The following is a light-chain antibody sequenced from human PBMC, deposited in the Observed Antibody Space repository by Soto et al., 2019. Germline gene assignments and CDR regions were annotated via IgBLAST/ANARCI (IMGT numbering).Light chain of an antibody. CDR1: QSISDW. Sequence: DIQMTQSPSTLSASVGDRVTITCRASQSISDWLAWYQQKPGKAPKLLIYQASSLENGVPSRFSGSGSGTEFSLTISSLQPDDFATYYCQQYSSHSTFAQGTKVDIK. CDR2: QAS. J-gene: IGKJ1*01. CDR3: QQYSSHST. V-gene: IGKV1-5*03.